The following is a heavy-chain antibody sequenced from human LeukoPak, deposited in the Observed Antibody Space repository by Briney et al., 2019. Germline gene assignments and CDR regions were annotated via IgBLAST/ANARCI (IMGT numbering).Heavy chain of an antibody. D-gene: IGHD3-10*01. CDR2: INPHSGGT. V-gene: IGHV1-2*02. J-gene: IGHJ4*02. CDR3: ARDSYYYGSGSYYNSDY. CDR1: GYTFTGYY. Sequence: ASVKVSCKASGYTFTGYYIHWVRQAPGQGLEWMGWINPHSGGTSYAQNFQGRVTMTRDTSISTAYMDLSRLRSDDTAFYYCARDSYYYGSGSYYNSDYWGQGTLVTVSS.